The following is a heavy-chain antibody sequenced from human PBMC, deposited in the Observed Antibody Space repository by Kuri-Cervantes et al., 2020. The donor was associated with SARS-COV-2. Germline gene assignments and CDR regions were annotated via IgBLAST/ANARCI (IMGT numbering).Heavy chain of an antibody. CDR1: GGSISSHY. CDR3: ARDTVMITFGGVIVYPDY. V-gene: IGHV4-59*11. J-gene: IGHJ4*02. Sequence: ESLKISCTVSGGSISSHYWSWIRQPPGKGLEWIGCIYYSGSTNYNPSLKSRVTMSVDTSKNQFSLKLSSVTAADTAVYYCARDTVMITFGGVIVYPDYWGQGTLVTVSS. CDR2: IYYSGST. D-gene: IGHD3-16*02.